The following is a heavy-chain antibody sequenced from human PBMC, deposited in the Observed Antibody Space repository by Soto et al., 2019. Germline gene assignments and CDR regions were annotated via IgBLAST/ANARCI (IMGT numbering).Heavy chain of an antibody. CDR1: GFTFSSYG. V-gene: IGHV3-33*01. J-gene: IGHJ4*02. CDR2: IWYDGSNK. Sequence: QVQLVESGGGVVQPGRSLRLSCAASGFTFSSYGMHWVRQAPGKGLEWVAVIWYDGSNKYYADSVKGRFTISRDNSKNTLYLQMNSLRAEDTAVYYCARDPRYLAAAVKVSVGPSPPDYWGQGTLVTFSS. D-gene: IGHD6-13*01. CDR3: ARDPRYLAAAVKVSVGPSPPDY.